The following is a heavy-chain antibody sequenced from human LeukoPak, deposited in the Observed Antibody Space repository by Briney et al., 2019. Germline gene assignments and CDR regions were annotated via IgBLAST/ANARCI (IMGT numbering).Heavy chain of an antibody. Sequence: SETLSLTCTVSGGSISSSSYYWGWIRQPPGKGLEWIGSIYYSGSTYYNPSLKSRVTISVDTSKNQFSLKLSSVTAADTAVYYCARHAIVVVFAMYNWFDPWGQGTLVTVSS. V-gene: IGHV4-39*01. D-gene: IGHD2-21*01. J-gene: IGHJ5*02. CDR1: GGSISSSSYY. CDR2: IYYSGST. CDR3: ARHAIVVVFAMYNWFDP.